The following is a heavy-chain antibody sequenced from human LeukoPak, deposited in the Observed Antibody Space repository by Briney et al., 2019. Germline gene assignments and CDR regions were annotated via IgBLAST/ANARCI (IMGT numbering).Heavy chain of an antibody. V-gene: IGHV3-33*01. J-gene: IGHJ5*02. D-gene: IGHD6-13*01. CDR1: GFTFSSYG. CDR3: ARDHSAAAVPEDWFDP. Sequence: PGRSLRLSCAASGFTFSSYGMHWVRQAPGKGLESVPVIWYDGSNKYYADSVKGRFTISRDNSKNTLYLQMNSLRAEDTAVYYCARDHSAAAVPEDWFDPWGQGTLVTVSS. CDR2: IWYDGSNK.